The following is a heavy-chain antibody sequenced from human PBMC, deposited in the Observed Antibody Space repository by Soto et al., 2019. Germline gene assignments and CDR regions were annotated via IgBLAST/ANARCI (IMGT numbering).Heavy chain of an antibody. CDR3: ARARAAAGKKPYSSGWYSLDY. D-gene: IGHD6-19*01. CDR1: GYSFTSYW. V-gene: IGHV5-51*01. CDR2: IYPGDSDT. J-gene: IGHJ4*02. Sequence: GESLKISCKGPGYSFTSYWIGWVRQMPGKGLEWMGIIYPGDSDTRYSPSFQGQVTISADKSISTAYLQWSSLKASDTAMYYCARARAAAGKKPYSSGWYSLDYWGQGTLVTVSS.